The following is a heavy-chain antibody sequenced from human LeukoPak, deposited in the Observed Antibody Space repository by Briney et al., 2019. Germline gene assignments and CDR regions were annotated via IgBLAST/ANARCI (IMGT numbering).Heavy chain of an antibody. D-gene: IGHD4-17*01. CDR3: ASSLDYGDYGLPDY. CDR2: INPNSGGT. Sequence: ASVKVSCKASGYTFTGYYTHWVRQAPGQGLEWMGWINPNSGGTNYAQKFQGRVTMTRDTSISTAYMELSRLRSDDTAVYYCASSLDYGDYGLPDYWGQGTLVTVSS. J-gene: IGHJ4*02. V-gene: IGHV1-2*02. CDR1: GYTFTGYY.